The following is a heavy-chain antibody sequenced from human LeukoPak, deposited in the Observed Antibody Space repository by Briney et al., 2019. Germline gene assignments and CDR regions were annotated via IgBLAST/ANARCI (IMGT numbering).Heavy chain of an antibody. Sequence: ASVKVSCKASGYTFTGYYMHWVRQAPGQGLEWMGWINPNSGGTNYAQKFQGRVTMTRDTSISTAYMELSRLRSDDTAVYYCAREGIAAAGMNAFDIWGQGTMVTVSS. CDR2: INPNSGGT. J-gene: IGHJ3*02. CDR1: GYTFTGYY. D-gene: IGHD6-13*01. V-gene: IGHV1-2*02. CDR3: AREGIAAAGMNAFDI.